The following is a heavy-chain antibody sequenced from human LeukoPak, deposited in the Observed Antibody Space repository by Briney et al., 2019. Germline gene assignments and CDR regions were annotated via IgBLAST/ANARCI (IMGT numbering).Heavy chain of an antibody. CDR3: ARDPGYCSGGSCYSDD. V-gene: IGHV4-34*01. Sequence: SETLSLTCAVYGGSFSGYYWSWLRQPPGKGLEWIGEINHSESTNYNPSLKSRVTISVDTSKNQFSLKLSSVTAADTAVYYCARDPGYCSGGSCYSDDWGQGTLVTVSS. CDR1: GGSFSGYY. D-gene: IGHD2-15*01. CDR2: INHSEST. J-gene: IGHJ4*02.